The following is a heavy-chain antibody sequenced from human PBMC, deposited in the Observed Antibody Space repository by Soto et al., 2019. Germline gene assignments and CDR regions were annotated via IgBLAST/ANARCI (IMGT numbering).Heavy chain of an antibody. CDR3: ARGHSTDCSNGVCYFFYNHEMDV. J-gene: IGHJ6*02. CDR1: GYSFTDYH. D-gene: IGHD2-8*01. Sequence: QVQLVQSGAEVKKPGASVRVSCKASGYSFTDYHIHWVRQAPGQGLAWLGRINPKSGGTSTAQKFQGWVTMTRDRSISTVYMELTRLRSDDTAVYFCARGHSTDCSNGVCYFFYNHEMDVWGQGTTVTVSS. V-gene: IGHV1-2*04. CDR2: INPKSGGT.